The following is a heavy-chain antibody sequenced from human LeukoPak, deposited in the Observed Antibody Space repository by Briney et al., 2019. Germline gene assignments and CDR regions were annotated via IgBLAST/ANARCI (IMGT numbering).Heavy chain of an antibody. CDR2: IRGDGDGT. V-gene: IGHV3-43*01. D-gene: IGHD6-13*01. CDR1: GFTLDDYT. J-gene: IGHJ6*02. CDR3: AKDFSRSWWFGMDV. Sequence: GGSLRLSCAVSGFTLDDYTMPWVRQAPGKGLEWVSVIRGDGDGTYYAFSVEGRFTISRDNSKNSLYLQMDSLRTEDTALYYCAKDFSRSWWFGMDVWGQGITVTVSS.